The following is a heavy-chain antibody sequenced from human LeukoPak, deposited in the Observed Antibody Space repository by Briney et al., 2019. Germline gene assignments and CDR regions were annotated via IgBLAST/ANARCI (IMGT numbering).Heavy chain of an antibody. D-gene: IGHD3-10*01. V-gene: IGHV3-23*01. CDR2: ISGSGGST. J-gene: IGHJ3*02. Sequence: TGGSLRLSCAASGFTVSSNYMSWVRQAPGKGLEWVSAISGSGGSTYYADSVKGRFTISRDNSKNTLYLQMNGLRAEDTAVYYCGKYRASYYASGDAVDIWGQGTMVTISS. CDR3: GKYRASYYASGDAVDI. CDR1: GFTVSSNY.